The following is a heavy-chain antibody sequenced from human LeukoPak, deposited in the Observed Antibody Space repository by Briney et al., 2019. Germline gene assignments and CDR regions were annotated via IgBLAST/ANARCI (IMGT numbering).Heavy chain of an antibody. Sequence: ASVKVSCKASGYTFTSYDINWVRQATGQGLEWMGWMNPNSGNTGYAQKFQGRVTMTRNTSISTAYMELSRLRSEDTAVYYWARGVWVGRNYDYWGQGTLVTVSS. CDR2: MNPNSGNT. D-gene: IGHD4-11*01. V-gene: IGHV1-8*01. CDR1: GYTFTSYD. CDR3: ARGVWVGRNYDY. J-gene: IGHJ4*02.